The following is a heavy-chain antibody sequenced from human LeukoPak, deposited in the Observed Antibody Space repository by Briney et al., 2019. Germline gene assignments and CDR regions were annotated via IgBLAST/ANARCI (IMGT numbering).Heavy chain of an antibody. CDR3: ARVRYSSSWAPDY. CDR1: GGSISSYY. D-gene: IGHD6-13*01. V-gene: IGHV4-59*01. Sequence: SETLSLTCTVPGGSISSYYWSWIRQPPGKGLEWIGYIYYSGSTNYNPSLKSRVTISVDTSKNQFSLKLSSVTAADTAVYYCARVRYSSSWAPDYWGQGTLVTVSS. CDR2: IYYSGST. J-gene: IGHJ4*02.